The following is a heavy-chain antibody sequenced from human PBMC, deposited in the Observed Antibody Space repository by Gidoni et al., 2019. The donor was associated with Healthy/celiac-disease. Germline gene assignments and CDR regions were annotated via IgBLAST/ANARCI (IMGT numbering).Heavy chain of an antibody. CDR1: GFTFRRYA. J-gene: IGHJ6*03. CDR2: ISYDGSNK. V-gene: IGHV3-30-3*01. CDR3: ARDGVVPAAIPRGYMDV. D-gene: IGHD2-2*01. Sequence: QVQLVASGGGVVQPGRSLRLPCAASGFTFRRYAMHWVRQAPGKGREGVAVISYDGSNKSYADSVKGQFTISRDNSKNTLYLQMNSLRAEDTAVYYCARDGVVPAAIPRGYMDVWGKGTTVTVSS.